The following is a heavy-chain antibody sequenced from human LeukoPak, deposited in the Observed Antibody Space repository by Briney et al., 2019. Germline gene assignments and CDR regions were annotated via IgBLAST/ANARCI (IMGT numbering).Heavy chain of an antibody. Sequence: PSETLSLTCTVSGGSISSYYWSWIRQPPGKGLEWIGYIYYSGSTNYNPSLKSRVTISVDTSKNQFSLKLSSVTAADTAVYYCARSPGGTGAFDIWGQGTMVTVSS. CDR1: GGSISSYY. J-gene: IGHJ3*02. CDR3: ARSPGGTGAFDI. D-gene: IGHD1-1*01. CDR2: IYYSGST. V-gene: IGHV4-59*01.